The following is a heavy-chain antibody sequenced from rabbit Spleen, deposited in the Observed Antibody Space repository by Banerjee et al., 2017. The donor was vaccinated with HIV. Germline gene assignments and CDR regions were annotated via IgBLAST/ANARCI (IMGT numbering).Heavy chain of an antibody. D-gene: IGHD2-1*01. Sequence: QSLEESGGDLVKPGASLTLTCTASGFSFSRGYYMCWVRQAPGKGLEWIACIYVGGDDWTYYASWAKGRFTISKPSSTTVTLQMTSLTAADTATYFCARDGVGGDKRFKLWGPGTLVTVS. CDR1: GFSFSRGYY. CDR2: IYVGGDDWT. V-gene: IGHV1S40*01. CDR3: ARDGVGGDKRFKL. J-gene: IGHJ4*01.